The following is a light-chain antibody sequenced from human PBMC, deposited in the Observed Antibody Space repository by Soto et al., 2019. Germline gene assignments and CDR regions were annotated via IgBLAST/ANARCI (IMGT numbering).Light chain of an antibody. CDR3: HHRSDWFT. CDR2: AAS. J-gene: IGKJ4*01. CDR1: QSISRH. V-gene: IGKV3-11*01. Sequence: EIVLTQSPVTLSVSPGERATLSCRASQSISRHLVWYQQKPGQAPRLLIYAASNRATGIPARFSGSGSGTDFTLTISSLEPEDFAVYYCHHRSDWFTFGGGTKVEIK.